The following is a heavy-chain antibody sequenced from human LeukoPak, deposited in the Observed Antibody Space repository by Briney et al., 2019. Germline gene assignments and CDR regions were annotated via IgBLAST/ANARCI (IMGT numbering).Heavy chain of an antibody. CDR1: GGSISSSSYY. V-gene: IGHV4-39*07. D-gene: IGHD1-26*01. Sequence: SETLSLTCTVSGGSISSSSYYWGWIRQPPGKGLEWIGSIYYSGSTYYNPSLKSRVTISVDRSKNQFSLKLSSVTAADTAVYYCARAPSGVGATDYWGQGTLVTVSS. CDR3: ARAPSGVGATDY. J-gene: IGHJ4*02. CDR2: IYYSGST.